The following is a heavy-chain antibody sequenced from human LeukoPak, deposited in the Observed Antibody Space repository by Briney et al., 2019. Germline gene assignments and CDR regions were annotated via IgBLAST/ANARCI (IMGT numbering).Heavy chain of an antibody. CDR1: GYTFTGYY. D-gene: IGHD3-3*01. J-gene: IGHJ6*02. CDR3: ARALFGVLPGVMDV. CDR2: INPNSGGT. V-gene: IGHV1-2*06. Sequence: ASVTVSCTASGYTFTGYYMHWVRQAPGQGPEWMGRINPNSGGTNYAQKFQGRVTMTRDTSISTAYMELSRLTSDDTAVYYCARALFGVLPGVMDVWGQGTTATVSS.